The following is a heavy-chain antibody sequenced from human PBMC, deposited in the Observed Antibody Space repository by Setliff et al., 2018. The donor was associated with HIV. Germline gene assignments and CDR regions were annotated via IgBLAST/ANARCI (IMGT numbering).Heavy chain of an antibody. J-gene: IGHJ4*02. CDR3: AVTLVTSCYDY. V-gene: IGHV3-23*01. Sequence: GGSLRLSCAASGFTFSSYPMSWVRQAPGKGLEWVSTVRSNGGSTHYADSVQGRFTISKDDSKNTLYLQMNSLRADDTGVYYCAVTLVTSCYDYWGQGTLVTVSS. CDR1: GFTFSSYP. D-gene: IGHD2-15*01. CDR2: VRSNGGST.